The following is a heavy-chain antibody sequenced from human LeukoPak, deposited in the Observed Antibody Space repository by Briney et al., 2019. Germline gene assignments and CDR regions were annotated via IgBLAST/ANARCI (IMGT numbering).Heavy chain of an antibody. CDR1: GYIFTDYY. J-gene: IGHJ4*02. V-gene: IGHV1-2*02. Sequence: ASVNVPCKASGYIFTDYYIHWVRQAPGQGLEWMGWINPNSGATNYARKFEGTVTMTRDTSITTAYMELSSLRSEDTAVYYCAREGFGGYSGYEGKDDRVGAHIDYWGQGTLVTVSS. D-gene: IGHD5-12*01. CDR2: INPNSGAT. CDR3: AREGFGGYSGYEGKDDRVGAHIDY.